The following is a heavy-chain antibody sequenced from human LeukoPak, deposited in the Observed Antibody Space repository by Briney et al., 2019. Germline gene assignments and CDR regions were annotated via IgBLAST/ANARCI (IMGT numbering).Heavy chain of an antibody. D-gene: IGHD3/OR15-3a*01. CDR2: IYHSGST. Sequence: PSETLSLTCAVSGYSISSGYYWGWIRQPPGKGLEWIGSIYHSGSTYYNPSLKRRVTISVDTSKNQFSLKLSSVTAADTAVYYCGRQTHLLDCLLIWGQGTRVTV. CDR1: GYSISSGYY. J-gene: IGHJ4*02. V-gene: IGHV4-38-2*01. CDR3: GRQTHLLDCLLI.